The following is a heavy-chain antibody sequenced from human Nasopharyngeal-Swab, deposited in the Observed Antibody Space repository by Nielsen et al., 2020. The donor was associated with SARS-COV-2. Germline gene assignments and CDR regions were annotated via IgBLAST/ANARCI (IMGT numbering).Heavy chain of an antibody. Sequence: SETLSLTCTVSGGPVSSFSWTWIRQSPGGGLEWIGYVYNIETTNYNPSLDSRVTLLLDTSKNQFTLKLRSVTAADTAVYYCARVRGMYSSDWAYFFDDWGQGILVTVSS. CDR2: VYNIETT. J-gene: IGHJ4*02. CDR1: GGPVSSFS. D-gene: IGHD6-19*01. CDR3: ARVRGMYSSDWAYFFDD. V-gene: IGHV4-59*02.